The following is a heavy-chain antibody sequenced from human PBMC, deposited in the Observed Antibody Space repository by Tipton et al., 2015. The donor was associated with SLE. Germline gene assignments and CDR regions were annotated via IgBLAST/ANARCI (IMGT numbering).Heavy chain of an antibody. CDR1: GFNFDDNT. V-gene: IGHV3-9*01. CDR3: ARGGAGGIYFDS. D-gene: IGHD4-23*01. CDR2: ISWNSGSI. J-gene: IGHJ4*02. Sequence: QLVQSGGGLVQPGGSLRLSCAASGFNFDDNTMYWVRQVPGKGLEWVSGISWNSGSIDYADSVRGRFTISRDDSKNTVFLQMKSLRDEDTAVYYCARGGAGGIYFDSWGQGTLVTVSP.